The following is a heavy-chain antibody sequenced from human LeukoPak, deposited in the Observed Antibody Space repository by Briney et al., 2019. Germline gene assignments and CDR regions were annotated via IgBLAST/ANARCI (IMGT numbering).Heavy chain of an antibody. CDR2: IYYSAST. V-gene: IGHV4-59*01. CDR3: ASSRYYDFWSGYLDIDYYYYGMDV. CDR1: GGSISSYY. Sequence: SETLSLTCTVSGGSISSYYWSWIRQPPWKGLEWIGYIYYSASTNYNPSLKSRVTISVDTSKNQFSLKLSSVTAADTAVYYCASSRYYDFWSGYLDIDYYYYGMDVWGQGTTVTVSS. J-gene: IGHJ6*02. D-gene: IGHD3-3*01.